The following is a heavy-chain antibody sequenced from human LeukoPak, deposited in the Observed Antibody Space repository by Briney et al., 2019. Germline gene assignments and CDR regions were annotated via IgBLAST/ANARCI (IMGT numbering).Heavy chain of an antibody. CDR1: GFTLSGYA. CDR3: AKDWRDYGDFHAFDI. Sequence: GGSLRLSCAASGFTLSGYAMTWVRLAPGKGLEWVSAFGGDGRSTYYADSVKGRFTISRDNSKNTLYLQMSSLRAEDTAIYYCAKDWRDYGDFHAFDIWGQGTMVTVSS. D-gene: IGHD4-17*01. J-gene: IGHJ3*02. CDR2: FGGDGRST. V-gene: IGHV3-23*01.